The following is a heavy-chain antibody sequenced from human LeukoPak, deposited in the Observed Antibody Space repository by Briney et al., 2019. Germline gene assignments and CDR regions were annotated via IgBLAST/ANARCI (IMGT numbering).Heavy chain of an antibody. Sequence: GGSLRLSCAASGFTLSSYWMSWVRQAPGKGLEWVANIKQDGSEKYYVDSVKGRFTISRDNAKNSLYLQMNSLRAEDTAVYYCARGWWSDWYFDLWGRGTLVTVSS. CDR2: IKQDGSEK. J-gene: IGHJ2*01. CDR3: ARGWWSDWYFDL. D-gene: IGHD2-15*01. CDR1: GFTLSSYW. V-gene: IGHV3-7*01.